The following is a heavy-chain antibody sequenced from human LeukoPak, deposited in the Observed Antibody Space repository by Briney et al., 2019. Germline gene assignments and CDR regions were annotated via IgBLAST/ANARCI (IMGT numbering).Heavy chain of an antibody. CDR2: IHYSGST. V-gene: IGHV4-59*08. CDR1: GGSISGYF. Sequence: SETLSHTCTVSGGSISGYFWSWIRQPPGKGLEWIGYIHYSGSTDYTPSLNSRVTISVDTSKNQFSLRLSSVTAADTAVYYCARYGITIVRGGKYYFDSWGQGTLVTVSS. D-gene: IGHD3-10*01. CDR3: ARYGITIVRGGKYYFDS. J-gene: IGHJ4*02.